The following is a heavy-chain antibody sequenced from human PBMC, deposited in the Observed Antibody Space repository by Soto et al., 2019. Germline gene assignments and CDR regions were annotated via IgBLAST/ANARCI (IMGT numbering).Heavy chain of an antibody. V-gene: IGHV4-59*01. CDR1: GASMSEYF. CDR3: ARDGYDGSGSPYPAF. Sequence: ETLSLTCTVSGASMSEYFWSWIRQSPGKGLEWIGYIYYLGSTDYNPSLKSRVTISVDTSKRQFSLRLTSVTAADTAVYYCARDGYDGSGSPYPAFWGPGTQVTVS. D-gene: IGHD3-10*01. CDR2: IYYLGST. J-gene: IGHJ4*02.